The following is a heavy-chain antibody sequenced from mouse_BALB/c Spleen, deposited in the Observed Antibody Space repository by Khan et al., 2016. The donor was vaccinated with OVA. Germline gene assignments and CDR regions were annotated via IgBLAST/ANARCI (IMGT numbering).Heavy chain of an antibody. D-gene: IGHD2-4*01. J-gene: IGHJ3*01. V-gene: IGHV2-2*02. Sequence: VELVESGPGLVQPSQSLSITCTVSGFSLTSYGIHWVRQSPGKGLEWLGVIWSGGSTDYSAAFISRLSISKDNSKSQVFFKMNSLQANDTAIYCCARNYDYDEGLAYWGQGTRVTVSA. CDR3: ARNYDYDEGLAY. CDR2: IWSGGST. CDR1: GFSLTSYG.